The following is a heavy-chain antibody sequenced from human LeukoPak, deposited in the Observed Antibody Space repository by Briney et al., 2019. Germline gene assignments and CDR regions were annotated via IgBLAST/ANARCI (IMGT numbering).Heavy chain of an antibody. D-gene: IGHD6-19*01. CDR1: GFTFSSYE. V-gene: IGHV3-48*03. CDR2: ISSSGSTI. CDR3: ARDVVLSGWNSFDY. J-gene: IGHJ4*02. Sequence: GGTLRLSCAASGFTFSSYEMNWVRQAPGKGREGGSYISSSGSTIFYADSVKGRFTISRDTAKNSMYLQMNSLSAQDTAVYYCARDVVLSGWNSFDYWGQGTLVTVSS.